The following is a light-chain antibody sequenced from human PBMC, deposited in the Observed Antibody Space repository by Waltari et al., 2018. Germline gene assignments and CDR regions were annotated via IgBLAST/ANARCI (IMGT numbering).Light chain of an antibody. CDR2: EVS. CDR1: SSDDGDYDF. Sequence: QSALTQPPSASESPGQSVTISCTGTSSDDGDYDFVSWYQHHPGKAPKIMIYEVSKRPSGVPDRFSGSKSGSTASLTVSGLQAEDEATYYCSSYAGSNTWVFGGGTKLTVL. V-gene: IGLV2-8*01. CDR3: SSYAGSNTWV. J-gene: IGLJ3*02.